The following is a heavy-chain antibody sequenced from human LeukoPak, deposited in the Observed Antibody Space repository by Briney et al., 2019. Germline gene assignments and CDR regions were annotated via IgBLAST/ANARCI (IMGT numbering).Heavy chain of an antibody. CDR1: GYTFTSYD. J-gene: IGHJ4*02. Sequence: ASVKVSCKASGYTFTSYDINWVRQATGQGLEWMGWMNPNSGNTGYAQKFQGRVTMTRNTSISTAYMELSSLRSEDTAVYYCARDSYDFWSGYLLDLDYWGQGTLVTVSS. CDR3: ARDSYDFWSGYLLDLDY. D-gene: IGHD3-3*01. CDR2: MNPNSGNT. V-gene: IGHV1-8*01.